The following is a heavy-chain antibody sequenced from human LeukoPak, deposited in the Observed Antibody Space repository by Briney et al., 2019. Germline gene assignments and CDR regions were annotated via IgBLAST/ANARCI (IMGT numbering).Heavy chain of an antibody. CDR2: ISYDGSNK. CDR1: GFTFSSYA. J-gene: IGHJ4*02. CDR3: ARDSIVVVVAATELDY. V-gene: IGHV3-30*04. D-gene: IGHD2-15*01. Sequence: GGPLRLSCAASGFTFSSYAMHWVRQAPGKGLEWVAVISYDGSNKYYADSVKGRFTISRDNSKNTLYLQMNSLRAEDTAVYYCARDSIVVVVAATELDYWGQGTLVTVSS.